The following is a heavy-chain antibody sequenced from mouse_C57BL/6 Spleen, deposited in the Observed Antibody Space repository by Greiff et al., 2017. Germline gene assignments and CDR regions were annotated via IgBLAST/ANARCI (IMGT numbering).Heavy chain of an antibody. CDR1: GYTFTSYW. Sequence: QVQLQQPGAELVMPGASVKLSCKASGYTFTSYWMHWVKQRPGQGLEWIGEIDHSDSYTNYNQKLKGKSTLTVEKSSRKAYMQLSSLTSEYSAVYYCSRGYSNFLYAIDYWGQGTSVTVSS. D-gene: IGHD2-5*01. V-gene: IGHV1-69*01. CDR2: IDHSDSYT. CDR3: SRGYSNFLYAIDY. J-gene: IGHJ4*01.